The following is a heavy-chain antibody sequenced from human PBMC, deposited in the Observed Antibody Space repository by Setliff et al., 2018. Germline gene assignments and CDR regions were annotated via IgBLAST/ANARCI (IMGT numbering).Heavy chain of an antibody. J-gene: IGHJ4*02. D-gene: IGHD1-1*01. CDR3: ARDRGSNNSPEDFDY. V-gene: IGHV4-59*12. CDR2: VHFTGST. Sequence: PSETLSLTCTVSGDSINDYYWTWIRQPPGKGLEWIGYVHFTGSTNYNPSLKSRVTMSIDTSKNQFFLKVRSVTAADTAVYYCARDRGSNNSPEDFDYWGLGTLVTVSS. CDR1: GDSINDYY.